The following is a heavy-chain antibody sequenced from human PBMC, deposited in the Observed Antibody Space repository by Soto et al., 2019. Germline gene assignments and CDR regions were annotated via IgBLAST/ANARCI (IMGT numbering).Heavy chain of an antibody. J-gene: IGHJ4*02. CDR2: IIPIFGTA. CDR3: ARDRHFRSIYSSSSIGH. D-gene: IGHD6-6*01. Sequence: GASVKVSCKASGGTFSSYAISWVRQAPGQGLEWMGGIIPIFGTANYAQKFQGRVTITADESTSTAYMELSSLRSEDTAVYYCARDRHFRSIYSSSSIGHWGQGTLVTVSS. V-gene: IGHV1-69*13. CDR1: GGTFSSYA.